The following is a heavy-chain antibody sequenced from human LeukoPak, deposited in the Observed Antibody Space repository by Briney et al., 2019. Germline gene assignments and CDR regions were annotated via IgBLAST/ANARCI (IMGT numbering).Heavy chain of an antibody. V-gene: IGHV4-59*01. CDR1: GGSISSYY. D-gene: IGHD2-2*01. Sequence: SETLSLTCAVAGGSISSYYWSWVRQSPGRGLEYIGHIYYNGRTDYNPSLKSRVTISVDTSRNQFSLKLNSVTAADTAVYFCARWYCSRGTCYYLDYWGQGTLVTVSS. CDR2: IYYNGRT. CDR3: ARWYCSRGTCYYLDY. J-gene: IGHJ4*02.